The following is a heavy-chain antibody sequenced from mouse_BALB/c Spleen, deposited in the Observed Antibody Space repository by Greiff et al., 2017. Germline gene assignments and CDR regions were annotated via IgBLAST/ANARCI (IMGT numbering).Heavy chain of an antibody. CDR3: ARYDDVYYAMDY. J-gene: IGHJ4*01. CDR2: ISTYYGDA. Sequence: VQLKESGAELVRPGVSVKISCKGSGYTFTDYAMHWVKQSHAKSLEWIGVISTYYGDASYNQKFKGKATMTVDKSSSTAYMELARLTSEDSAIYYCARYDDVYYAMDYWGQGTSVTVSS. CDR1: GYTFTDYA. D-gene: IGHD2-14*01. V-gene: IGHV1S137*01.